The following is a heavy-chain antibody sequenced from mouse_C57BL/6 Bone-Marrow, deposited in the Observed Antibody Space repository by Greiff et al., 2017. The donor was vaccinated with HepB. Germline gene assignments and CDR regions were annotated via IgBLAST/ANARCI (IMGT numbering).Heavy chain of an antibody. Sequence: QVQLKESGPGILQSSQTLSLTCSFSGFSLSTSGMGVSWIRQPSGKGLEWLAHIYWDDDKRYNPSLKSRLTISKDTSRNQVFLKITSVDTADTATYYCARSYYSNSLWYFDVWGTGTTVTVSS. V-gene: IGHV8-12*01. D-gene: IGHD2-5*01. CDR2: IYWDDDK. CDR1: GFSLSTSGMG. J-gene: IGHJ1*03. CDR3: ARSYYSNSLWYFDV.